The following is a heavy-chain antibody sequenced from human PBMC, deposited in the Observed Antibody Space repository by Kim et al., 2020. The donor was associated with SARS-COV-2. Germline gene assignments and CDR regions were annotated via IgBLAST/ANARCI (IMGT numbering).Heavy chain of an antibody. CDR1: GFTFSSYW. CDR2: IDNGGSST. D-gene: IGHD5-18*01. V-gene: IGHV3-74*01. CDR3: ASKSGVGAAIYFDY. Sequence: GGSLRLSCAASGFTFSSYWMHWVRQAPGKGLVWVSGIDNGGSSTYYADSVKGRFTMSRDNAKNTVYLQMSSLRADDTAVYYCASKSGVGAAIYFDYWGQG. J-gene: IGHJ4*02.